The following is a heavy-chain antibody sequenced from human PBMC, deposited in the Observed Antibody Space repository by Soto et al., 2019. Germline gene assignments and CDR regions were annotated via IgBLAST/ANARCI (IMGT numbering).Heavy chain of an antibody. J-gene: IGHJ4*02. CDR3: ARSVAVPGAHIDY. V-gene: IGHV4-59*01. Sequence: WGTLSLTCSVSGGSISGSYWSWIRQSPGKGLEWLGYVYYAGSTNYSPSLRSRVSISVDTSKNEFPLRLSSVTAADTAVYFCARSVAVPGAHIDYWGQGTQVTVSS. CDR2: VYYAGST. CDR1: GGSISGSY. D-gene: IGHD6-19*01.